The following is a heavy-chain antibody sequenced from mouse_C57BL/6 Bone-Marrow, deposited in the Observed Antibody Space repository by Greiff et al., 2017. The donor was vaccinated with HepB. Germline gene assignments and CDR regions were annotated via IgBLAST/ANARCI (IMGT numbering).Heavy chain of an antibody. V-gene: IGHV1-66*01. Sequence: QVQLQQSGPELVKPGASVKISCKASGYSFTSYYIHWVKQRPGQGLEWIGWIYPGSGNTKYNEKFKGKATLTADTSSSTAYMQLSSLTSEDSAVYDCARSRDYYGSGDFAYWGQGTLVTVSA. D-gene: IGHD1-1*01. CDR3: ARSRDYYGSGDFAY. CDR2: IYPGSGNT. J-gene: IGHJ3*01. CDR1: GYSFTSYY.